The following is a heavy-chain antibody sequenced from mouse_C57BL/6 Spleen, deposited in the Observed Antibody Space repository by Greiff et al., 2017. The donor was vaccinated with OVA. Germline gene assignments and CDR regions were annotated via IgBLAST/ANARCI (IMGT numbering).Heavy chain of an antibody. CDR2: INPNNGGT. Sequence: EVKLQESGPELVKPGASVKMSCKASGYTFTDYNMHWVKQSHGKSLEWIGYINPNNGGTSYNQKFKGKATLTVNKSSSTAYMELRSLTSEDSAVYYCARGLYDGYYPLDYWGQGTTLTVSS. V-gene: IGHV1-22*01. CDR3: ARGLYDGYYPLDY. CDR1: GYTFTDYN. J-gene: IGHJ2*01. D-gene: IGHD2-3*01.